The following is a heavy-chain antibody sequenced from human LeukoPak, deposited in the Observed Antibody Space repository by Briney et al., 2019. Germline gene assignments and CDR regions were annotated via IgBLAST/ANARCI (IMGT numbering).Heavy chain of an antibody. CDR1: GYTFTGYY. V-gene: IGHV1-2*02. CDR2: INPNSGGT. J-gene: IGHJ4*02. Sequence: ASVKVSCKASGYTFTGYYMHWVRLAPGQGLEWMGWINPNSGGTNYAQKFQGRVTMTRDTSISTAYMELSRLRSDDTAVYYCARTLDAGYSYGPRRDYWGQGTLVTVSS. D-gene: IGHD5-18*01. CDR3: ARTLDAGYSYGPRRDY.